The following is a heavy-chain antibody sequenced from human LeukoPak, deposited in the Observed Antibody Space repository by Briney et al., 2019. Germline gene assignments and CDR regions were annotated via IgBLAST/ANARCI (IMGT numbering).Heavy chain of an antibody. Sequence: GASVKVSCKASGYTFTSYGISWVRQAPGQGLEWMGWISAYNGNTNYAQKLQGRVTITTDTSTSTAYMELRSLRSDDTAVYYCARAYRIAVAGNYYYGMDVWGQGTTVTVSS. CDR3: ARAYRIAVAGNYYYGMDV. CDR2: ISAYNGNT. J-gene: IGHJ6*02. CDR1: GYTFTSYG. V-gene: IGHV1-18*01. D-gene: IGHD6-19*01.